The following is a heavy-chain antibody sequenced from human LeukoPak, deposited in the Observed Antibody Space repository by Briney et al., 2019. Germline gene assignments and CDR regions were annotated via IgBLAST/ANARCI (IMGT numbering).Heavy chain of an antibody. D-gene: IGHD2-15*01. CDR1: GFTFSNYV. CDR2: ITASGDST. Sequence: GESLRLSCAASGFTFSNYVMIWVRQAPGKGLEWVSGITASGDSTYYGDSVKGRFTMSRDNSKNTLYLQMNSLRAEDTAVYYCAREGMVVAAFDYWGQGTLVTVSS. V-gene: IGHV3-23*01. CDR3: AREGMVVAAFDY. J-gene: IGHJ4*02.